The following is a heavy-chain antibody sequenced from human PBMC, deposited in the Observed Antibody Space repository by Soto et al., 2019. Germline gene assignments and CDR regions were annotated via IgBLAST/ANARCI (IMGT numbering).Heavy chain of an antibody. CDR1: CVSVSSGSYY. CDR2: SYDTGIS. Sequence: SETLCLTCSVSCVSVSSGSYYLSWIRQPPGKGLEWIGYSYDTGISKDNPALRSRVASSVDTSKNQFSRTLKSVTAADTAVYYCARDRGTDDAWGQRTMGTVS. J-gene: IGHJ5*02. CDR3: ARDRGTDDA. V-gene: IGHV4-61*01.